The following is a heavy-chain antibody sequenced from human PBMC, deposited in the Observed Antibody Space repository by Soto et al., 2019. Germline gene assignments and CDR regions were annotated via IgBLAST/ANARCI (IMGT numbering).Heavy chain of an antibody. CDR3: TTTMPYNPEYLHH. J-gene: IGHJ1*01. CDR2: TRNKARGYTT. Sequence: EVQLVESGGGLVQPGGSLRLSCAASGFTFSDHYMDWVRQAPGKGLEWVGRTRNKARGYTTEYAASVKGRFIISRDDSENSVFLQMNSLKTEDTAVYYCTTTMPYNPEYLHHWGQGTLVTVSS. D-gene: IGHD2-2*01. V-gene: IGHV3-72*01. CDR1: GFTFSDHY.